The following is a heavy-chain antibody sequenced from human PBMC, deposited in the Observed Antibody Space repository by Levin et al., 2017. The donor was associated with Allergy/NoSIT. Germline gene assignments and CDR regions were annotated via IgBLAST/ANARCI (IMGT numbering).Heavy chain of an antibody. CDR3: ARRGGGQTYYFDY. Sequence: GGSLRLSCAASGFTFDDYAMHWVRQAPGKGLEWVSLVSWDGGSKYYADSVKGRFTISRDNSKNSLYLQMNSLTAEDTAVYYCARRGGGQTYYFDYWGQGALVTVSS. V-gene: IGHV3-43D*03. CDR1: GFTFDDYA. CDR2: VSWDGGSK. D-gene: IGHD2-21*01. J-gene: IGHJ4*02.